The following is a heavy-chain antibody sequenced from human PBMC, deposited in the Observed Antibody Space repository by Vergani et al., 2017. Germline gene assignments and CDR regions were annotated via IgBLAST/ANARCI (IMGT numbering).Heavy chain of an antibody. CDR3: ARDLLYYDSSGYYSGFFDY. V-gene: IGHV3-21*01. CDR1: GFTFSSYS. D-gene: IGHD3-22*01. J-gene: IGHJ4*02. Sequence: EVQLVESGGGLVKPGGSLRLSCAASGFTFSSYSMNWVRQAPGKGLEWVSSISSSSSYIYYADSVKGRFTISRDNAKNSLYLQMNSLRAEDTAVYYCARDLLYYDSSGYYSGFFDYWGQGTLVTVSS. CDR2: ISSSSSYI.